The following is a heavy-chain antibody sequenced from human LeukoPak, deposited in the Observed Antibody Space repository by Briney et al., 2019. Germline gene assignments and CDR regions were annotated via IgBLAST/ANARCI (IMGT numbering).Heavy chain of an antibody. J-gene: IGHJ4*02. V-gene: IGHV5-51*01. Sequence: GESLQISCKGSGYSFTSYWIGWVRQMPGKGLAWMGIIYPGDSDTRYSPSFQGQVTISADKSISTAYLQWSSLKASDTAMYYCVLRPRWLQFGPVDYWGQGTLVTVSS. CDR3: VLRPRWLQFGPVDY. CDR2: IYPGDSDT. CDR1: GYSFTSYW. D-gene: IGHD5-24*01.